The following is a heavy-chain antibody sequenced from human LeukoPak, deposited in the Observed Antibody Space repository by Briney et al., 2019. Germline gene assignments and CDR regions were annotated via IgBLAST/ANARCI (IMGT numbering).Heavy chain of an antibody. D-gene: IGHD1-26*01. CDR3: ARGPVGADWD. CDR2: IKQDGSEK. CDR1: GFTFSSYW. Sequence: PGGSLRLSCAASGFTFSSYWMSWVRQAPGKGLEWVANIKQDGSEKYYVDSVKGRFTISRDNAQNSLYMQMKSLRDEDTRVYYCARGPVGADWDWGQGTLVTVSS. J-gene: IGHJ4*02. V-gene: IGHV3-7*01.